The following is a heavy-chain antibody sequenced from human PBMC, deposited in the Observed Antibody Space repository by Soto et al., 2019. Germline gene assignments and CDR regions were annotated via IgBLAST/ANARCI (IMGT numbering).Heavy chain of an antibody. CDR2: MNPNSGNT. Sequence: QVQLVQSGAEVKKPGATMNVSCKASGYTFTSYDINWVRQATGQGLEWMGWMNPNSGNTGYAQKFQGRVTMTRNTSISTAYMELSSLRSEDTAVYYCARVSRSWYGNWFDPWGQGTLVTVSS. CDR1: GYTFTSYD. CDR3: ARVSRSWYGNWFDP. D-gene: IGHD6-13*01. J-gene: IGHJ5*02. V-gene: IGHV1-8*01.